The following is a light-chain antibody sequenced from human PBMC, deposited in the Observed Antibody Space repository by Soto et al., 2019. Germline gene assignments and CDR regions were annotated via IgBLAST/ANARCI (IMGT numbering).Light chain of an antibody. J-gene: IGKJ1*01. CDR2: GAS. Sequence: DIQMTQSPSTLSASVGDRVTITCRASQGITSYLAWYQQKPGKAPNLLIYGASTLQSGVPSRFSGSGSGTDFTLTISCLQSEDVATYYCQQYYSYPRTFGQGTKVDIK. CDR1: QGITSY. CDR3: QQYYSYPRT. V-gene: IGKV1-9*01.